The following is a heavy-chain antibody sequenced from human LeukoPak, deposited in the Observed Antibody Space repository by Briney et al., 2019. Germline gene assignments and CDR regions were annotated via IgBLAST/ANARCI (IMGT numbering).Heavy chain of an antibody. J-gene: IGHJ2*01. CDR2: IYYSGST. Sequence: SETLSLTCTVSGGSISSSSYYWGWIRQPPGKGLEWIGSIYYSGSTYYNPSLKSRVTISVDTSKNQFSLKLSSVTAADTAVYYCARDLMTTVRYFDLWGRGTLVTVSS. CDR1: GGSISSSSYY. D-gene: IGHD4-17*01. V-gene: IGHV4-39*07. CDR3: ARDLMTTVRYFDL.